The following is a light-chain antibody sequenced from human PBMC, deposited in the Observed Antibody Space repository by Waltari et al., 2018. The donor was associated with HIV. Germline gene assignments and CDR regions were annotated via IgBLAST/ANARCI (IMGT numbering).Light chain of an antibody. Sequence: SYELTQPPSVSVSPGQTASITCPGDKLGDKYACWYQQKQGQSPVLVIYQDSKRPSGIPERFSGSNSGNTATLTISGTQAMDEADYYCQAWDSSTAGVVFGGGTKLTVL. CDR2: QDS. V-gene: IGLV3-1*01. J-gene: IGLJ2*01. CDR1: KLGDKY. CDR3: QAWDSSTAGVV.